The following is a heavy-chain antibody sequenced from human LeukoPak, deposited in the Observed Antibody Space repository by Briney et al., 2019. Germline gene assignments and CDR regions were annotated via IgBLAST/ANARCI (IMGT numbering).Heavy chain of an antibody. J-gene: IGHJ6*03. CDR1: GGSLNSGSYY. CDR2: ISYRGGT. Sequence: SETLSLTCTVFGGSLNSGSYYWSWVRQHPGKGLEWIGYISYRGGTHYNPSLKSRVTISVDTSKNQFSLKLSSVTAADTAVYYCARSTSGSQRNYYYYYMDVWGKGTTVTVSS. V-gene: IGHV4-30-4*08. CDR3: ARSTSGSQRNYYYYYMDV. D-gene: IGHD1-26*01.